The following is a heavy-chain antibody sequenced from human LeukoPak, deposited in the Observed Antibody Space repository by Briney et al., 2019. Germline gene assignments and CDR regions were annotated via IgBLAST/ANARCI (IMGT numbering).Heavy chain of an antibody. D-gene: IGHD6-13*01. CDR2: IYHSGIT. CDR1: GGSISNNNW. V-gene: IGHV4-4*02. CDR3: AWIISATGTGGYYFNY. Sequence: PSETLSLTCAVSGGSISNNNWWTWVRQPPGKGLEWIGEIYHSGITNYNPSLKSRVAISVDRSKSQFSLKLSSVTAADTAVYYCAWIISATGTGGYYFNYWGQGTLVTVSS. J-gene: IGHJ4*02.